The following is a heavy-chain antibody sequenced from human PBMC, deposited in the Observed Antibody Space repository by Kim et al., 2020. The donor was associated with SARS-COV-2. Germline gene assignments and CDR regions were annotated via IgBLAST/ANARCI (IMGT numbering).Heavy chain of an antibody. V-gene: IGHV3-49*03. CDR1: FTFGDYA. CDR2: IRSKAYGGTT. D-gene: IGHD6-13*01. J-gene: IGHJ4*02. CDR3: TRGAAGSY. Sequence: GGSLRLFCTASFTFGDYAMSWFRQAPGKGLEWVGFIRSKAYGGTTEYAASVKGRFTISRDDSKSIAYLQMNSLKTEDTALYYCTRGAAGSYWGQGTLVTVSS.